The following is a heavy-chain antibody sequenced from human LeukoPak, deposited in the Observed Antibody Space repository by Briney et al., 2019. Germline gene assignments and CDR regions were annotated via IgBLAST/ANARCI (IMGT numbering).Heavy chain of an antibody. D-gene: IGHD3-10*01. CDR3: ARHLQYYGSGSYYPYYYYGMGV. Sequence: PSETLSLTCTVSGGSISSYYWSWIRQPPGKGLEWIGYIHDSGSTNYNPSLESRVTISVDTSKNQFSLKLSSVTAADTAVYYCARHLQYYGSGSYYPYYYYGMGVWGQGTTVTVSS. J-gene: IGHJ6*02. CDR2: IHDSGST. V-gene: IGHV4-59*08. CDR1: GGSISSYY.